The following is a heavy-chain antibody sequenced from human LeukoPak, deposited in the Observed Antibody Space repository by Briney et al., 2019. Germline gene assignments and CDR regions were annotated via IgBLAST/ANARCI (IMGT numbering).Heavy chain of an antibody. CDR3: ARGGPKQQLVRRASRDYYYYGMDV. CDR1: GYTFTSYD. J-gene: IGHJ6*02. D-gene: IGHD6-13*01. V-gene: IGHV1-8*01. CDR2: RNPHSGNT. Sequence: ASVKVTCKASGYTFTSYDINCVRQPSGQEREWMGWRNPHSGNTGYTQKFQSRVTMTMITSISTAYMELSSLRSEDTAVYYCARGGPKQQLVRRASRDYYYYGMDVWGQGTTVSV.